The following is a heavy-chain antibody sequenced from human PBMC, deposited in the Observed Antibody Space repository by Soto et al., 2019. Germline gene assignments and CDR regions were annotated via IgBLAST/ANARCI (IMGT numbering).Heavy chain of an antibody. CDR2: ISYDGSNK. Sequence: GGSLRLSCAASGFTFSSYAMHWVRQAPGKGLEWVAVISYDGSNKYYADSVKGRFTISRDNSKNTLYLQTNSLRAEDTAVYYCAREEYYYDSSGYYGFDYWGQGTLVTVSA. D-gene: IGHD3-22*01. CDR1: GFTFSSYA. CDR3: AREEYYYDSSGYYGFDY. J-gene: IGHJ4*02. V-gene: IGHV3-30-3*01.